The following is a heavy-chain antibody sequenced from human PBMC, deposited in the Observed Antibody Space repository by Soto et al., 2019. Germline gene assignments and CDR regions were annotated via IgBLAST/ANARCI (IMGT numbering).Heavy chain of an antibody. CDR2: ISGSGGST. D-gene: IGHD3-10*01. J-gene: IGHJ6*03. Sequence: GGSLGLSFAASGFTFSSYAMSWVRQAPGKGLEWVSAISGSGGSTYYADSVKGRFTISRDNSKNTLYLQMNSLRAEDTAVYYCAKEAYYYGSGAPYYMDVWGKGTTVTVSS. V-gene: IGHV3-23*01. CDR1: GFTFSSYA. CDR3: AKEAYYYGSGAPYYMDV.